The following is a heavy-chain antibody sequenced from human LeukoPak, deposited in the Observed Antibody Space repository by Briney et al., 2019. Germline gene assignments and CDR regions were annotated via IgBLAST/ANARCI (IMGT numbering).Heavy chain of an antibody. CDR1: GGSISSSNW. J-gene: IGHJ4*02. CDR2: IYHSGST. Sequence: PSETLSLTCAVSGGSISSSNWWSWVRQPPGKGLEWIGEIYHSGSTNYNPSLKSRVTISVDKSKNQFSLKLSSVTAADTAVYYCARLPKSAAAGTSYFDYWGQGTLVTVSS. CDR3: ARLPKSAAAGTSYFDY. V-gene: IGHV4-4*02. D-gene: IGHD6-13*01.